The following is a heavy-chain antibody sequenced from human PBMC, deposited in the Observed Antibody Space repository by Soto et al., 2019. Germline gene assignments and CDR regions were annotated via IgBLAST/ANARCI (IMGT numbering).Heavy chain of an antibody. CDR1: GYTFTSYD. J-gene: IGHJ6*02. V-gene: IGHV1-8*01. CDR2: MNPNRGNT. CDR3: ARAGYSGYDYYYYYGMDV. Sequence: QVQLVQSGAEVKKPGASVKVSCKASGYTFTSYDINWVRQATGQGLEWIGWMNPNRGNTGYAQKFQWRVTITRNTSISTAYMELSSLRSEDTAVYYCARAGYSGYDYYYYYGMDVWGQGTTVTVSS. D-gene: IGHD5-12*01.